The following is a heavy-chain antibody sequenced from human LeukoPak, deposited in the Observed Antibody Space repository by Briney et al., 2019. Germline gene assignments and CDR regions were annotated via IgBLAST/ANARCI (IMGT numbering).Heavy chain of an antibody. J-gene: IGHJ6*03. CDR1: GYTFTSYD. CDR3: ARASYGDVQPLRRYYYMDV. D-gene: IGHD4-17*01. CDR2: MNPNSGNT. Sequence: ASVKVSCKASGYTFTSYDINWVRQATGQGLEWMGWMNPNSGNTGYAQKFQGRVTMTRNTSISTAYMELSSLRSEDTAVYYCARASYGDVQPLRRYYYMDVWGKGTTVTVSS. V-gene: IGHV1-8*01.